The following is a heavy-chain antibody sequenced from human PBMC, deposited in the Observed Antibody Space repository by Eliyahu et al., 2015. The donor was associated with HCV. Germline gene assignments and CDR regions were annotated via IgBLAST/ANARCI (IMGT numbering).Heavy chain of an antibody. J-gene: IGHJ5*02. CDR3: ASYRVYNWFDP. Sequence: EVQLVESGGGLVKPGGSLXLSCXAXGFTFSSYSMNWVRQAPGKGLXWXSSISSSSSYIYYADSVKGRFTISRDNAKNSLYLQMNSLRAEDTAVYYCASYRVYNWFDPWGQGTLVTVSS. CDR2: ISSSSSYI. CDR1: GFTFSSYS. V-gene: IGHV3-21*01. D-gene: IGHD6-13*01.